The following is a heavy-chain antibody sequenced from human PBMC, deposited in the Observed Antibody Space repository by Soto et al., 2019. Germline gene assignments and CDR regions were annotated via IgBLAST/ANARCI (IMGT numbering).Heavy chain of an antibody. J-gene: IGHJ4*02. D-gene: IGHD1-26*01. V-gene: IGHV1-2*02. Sequence: QVQLVQSGAEVKKPGASVNVSCKASGYTFTVYYMHWVRQAPGQGLEWMGWINPKSGGTMYPQKFQGRVTQAWEPFISKAHKALTRVRSDDTGVYYCAGDLAKGGGSAGFDYWGQGTLVTVPS. CDR1: GYTFTVYY. CDR2: INPKSGGT. CDR3: AGDLAKGGGSAGFDY.